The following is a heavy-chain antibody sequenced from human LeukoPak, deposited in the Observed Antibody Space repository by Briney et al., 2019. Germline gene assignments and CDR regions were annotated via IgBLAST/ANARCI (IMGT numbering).Heavy chain of an antibody. CDR3: ARDNEMATSTDAFDI. Sequence: GASVKVSCKASGYTFTSYGISWVRQAPGQGLECMGWISAYNGNTNYAQKLQGRVTMTTDTSTSTAYMELRSLRSDDTAVYYCARDNEMATSTDAFDIWGRGTMVTVSS. CDR2: ISAYNGNT. D-gene: IGHD5-24*01. V-gene: IGHV1-18*01. CDR1: GYTFTSYG. J-gene: IGHJ3*02.